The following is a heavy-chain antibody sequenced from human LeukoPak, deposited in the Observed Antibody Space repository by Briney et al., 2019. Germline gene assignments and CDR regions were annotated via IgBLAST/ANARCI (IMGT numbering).Heavy chain of an antibody. D-gene: IGHD4-17*01. CDR3: ARGFSEDYGDYFDY. CDR1: GFTVSSNY. V-gene: IGHV3-53*01. CDR2: IYNDGHGGNT. J-gene: IGHJ4*02. Sequence: GRSLRLSCAASGFTVSSNYMSWVRQAPGKGLELVSVIYNDGHGGNTYYADSVKGRFTISRDNSKNTLYLQMNSLRADDTAVYYCARGFSEDYGDYFDYWGQGTLVTVSS.